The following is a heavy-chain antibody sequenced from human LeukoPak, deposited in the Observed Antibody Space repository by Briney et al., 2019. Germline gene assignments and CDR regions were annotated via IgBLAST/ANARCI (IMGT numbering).Heavy chain of an antibody. CDR1: GGSISSGSYY. D-gene: IGHD6-19*01. J-gene: IGHJ5*02. Sequence: SETLSLTCTVSGGSISSGSYYWSWIRQPAGKGLEWIGRIYTSGSTNYNPPLKSRVTISIDTSKNQFSLKLSSVTAADTAVYYCASSALSYSSGWYGVENWFDPWGQGTLVTVSS. CDR3: ASSALSYSSGWYGVENWFDP. CDR2: IYTSGST. V-gene: IGHV4-61*02.